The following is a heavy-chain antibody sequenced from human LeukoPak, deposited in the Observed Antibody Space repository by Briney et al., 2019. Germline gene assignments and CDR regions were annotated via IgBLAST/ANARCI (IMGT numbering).Heavy chain of an antibody. J-gene: IGHJ3*02. Sequence: ASVKVSCKASGYTFTGYYMHWVRQAPGQGLEWMGWINPNSGGINYAQKFQGRVTMTRDTSISTAYMELSRLRSDDTAVYYCARDVTIFGARDAFDIWGQGTMVTVSS. CDR1: GYTFTGYY. CDR2: INPNSGGI. CDR3: ARDVTIFGARDAFDI. V-gene: IGHV1-2*02. D-gene: IGHD3-3*01.